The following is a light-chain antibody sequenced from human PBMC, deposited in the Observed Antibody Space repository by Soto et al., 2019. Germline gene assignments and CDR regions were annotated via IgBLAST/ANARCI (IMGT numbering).Light chain of an antibody. CDR2: EVN. J-gene: IGLJ3*02. V-gene: IGLV2-8*01. Sequence: QSVLPQPPSASGSPGQSVTISCTGTSSDVGGYNYVSWYQQHPGKAPKVMIYEVNKRPSGVPDRFSGSKSGNTASLTISGLQAEDEADYYCKSYTGINNWVFGGGTKLTVL. CDR1: SSDVGGYNY. CDR3: KSYTGINNWV.